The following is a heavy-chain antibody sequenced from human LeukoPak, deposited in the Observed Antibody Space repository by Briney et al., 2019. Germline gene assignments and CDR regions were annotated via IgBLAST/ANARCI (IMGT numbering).Heavy chain of an antibody. D-gene: IGHD6-19*01. V-gene: IGHV1-2*02. CDR2: INPNSGGT. Sequence: ASVKVSCKAPGYTFTGYYMHWVRQAPGQGLEWVGWINPNSGGTNYAQKFQGRVTMTRDTSISTAYMELSRLRSDDTAVYYCARDRTRTGYSSGWYHDYWGQGTLVTVSS. CDR1: GYTFTGYY. CDR3: ARDRTRTGYSSGWYHDY. J-gene: IGHJ4*02.